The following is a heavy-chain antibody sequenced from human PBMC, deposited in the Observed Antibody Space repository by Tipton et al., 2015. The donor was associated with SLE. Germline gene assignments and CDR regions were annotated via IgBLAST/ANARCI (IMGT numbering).Heavy chain of an antibody. Sequence: QLVQSGAEVKKPGSSVKVSCKASGGTFHNYAIHWVRQAPGQGLECMGGLIPIFGTPNYAQKFQGRLTIATDESTGTAYMELTSLTSDNTAIYYCARGQGYTGNDPGAFDFWGQGTMVTVSS. J-gene: IGHJ3*01. CDR2: LIPIFGTP. CDR1: GGTFHNYA. CDR3: ARGQGYTGNDPGAFDF. D-gene: IGHD5-12*01. V-gene: IGHV1-69*05.